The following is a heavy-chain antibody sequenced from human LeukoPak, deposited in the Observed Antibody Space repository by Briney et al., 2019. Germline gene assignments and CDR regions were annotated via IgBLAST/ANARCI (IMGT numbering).Heavy chain of an antibody. D-gene: IGHD6-13*01. CDR3: AKDNSAGTYFDY. V-gene: IGHV3-9*01. Sequence: AGGSLRLSSAASGFTFDDYAMHWVRQAPGKGLEWVSGISWNSGSIGYADSVKGRFTISRDNAKNSLYLQMNSLRAEDTALYYCAKDNSAGTYFDYWGQGTLVTVSS. J-gene: IGHJ4*02. CDR1: GFTFDDYA. CDR2: ISWNSGSI.